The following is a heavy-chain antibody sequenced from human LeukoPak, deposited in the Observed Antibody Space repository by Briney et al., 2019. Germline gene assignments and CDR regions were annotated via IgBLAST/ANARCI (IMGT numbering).Heavy chain of an antibody. V-gene: IGHV1-69*05. CDR1: GGTFSSYA. J-gene: IGHJ3*02. Sequence: SVKVSCKASGGTFSSYAISWVRQAPGQGLEWMGRIIPIFGTANYAQKFQGRVTITTDESTSTAYMELSSLRSEDTAVYYCARGMGELYDAFDIWGQGTMVTVSS. CDR3: ARGMGELYDAFDI. D-gene: IGHD3-16*01. CDR2: IIPIFGTA.